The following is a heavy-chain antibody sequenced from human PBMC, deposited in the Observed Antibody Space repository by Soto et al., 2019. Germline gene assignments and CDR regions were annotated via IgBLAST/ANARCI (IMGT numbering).Heavy chain of an antibody. J-gene: IGHJ5*02. Sequence: SETLSLTCTISGGSMSPYHWSWIRQPPGKGLEWIGEIHYSGSTKFNPSLRSRVSLSVDTSKNQLSLGLTSATAADTAMYYCVRAGDTRDLNWFDPWGRGGMVTVSS. CDR2: IHYSGST. D-gene: IGHD2-2*01. CDR1: GGSMSPYH. V-gene: IGHV4-59*01. CDR3: VRAGDTRDLNWFDP.